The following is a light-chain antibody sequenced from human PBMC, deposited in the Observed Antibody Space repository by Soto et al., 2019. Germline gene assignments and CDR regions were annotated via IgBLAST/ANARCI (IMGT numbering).Light chain of an antibody. CDR3: QTWGSGIVV. J-gene: IGLJ2*01. V-gene: IGLV4-69*01. Sequence: QSVLTQSPSASASLGASSNLTCTRSSGHSNYAIAWHQQQSEKGPRYLMKLNSDGSHSKGDGIPDRFSGSSSGAERYLTISSLQSEDEADYYCQTWGSGIVVFGGGTKLTVL. CDR1: SGHSNYA. CDR2: LNSDGSH.